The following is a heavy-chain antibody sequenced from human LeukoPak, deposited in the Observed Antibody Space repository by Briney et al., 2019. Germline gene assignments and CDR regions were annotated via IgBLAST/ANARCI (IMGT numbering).Heavy chain of an antibody. CDR2: IYPGDSFT. V-gene: IGHV5-51*01. CDR3: ARRVTTSGVPRSGWFDP. D-gene: IGHD3-3*01. Sequence: GESLNISYNGSGYRFANHWIVWVRQVPGKGLEWMGIIYPGDSFTIYSPCFQGQVIFSADKSISTAYLQWSSLKASDTAIYYCARRVTTSGVPRSGWFDPWGQGTLVTVSS. CDR1: GYRFANHW. J-gene: IGHJ5*02.